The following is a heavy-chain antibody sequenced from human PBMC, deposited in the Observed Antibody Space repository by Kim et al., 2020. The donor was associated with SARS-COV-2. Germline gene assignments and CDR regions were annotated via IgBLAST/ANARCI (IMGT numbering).Heavy chain of an antibody. CDR2: IDPSDSYT. J-gene: IGHJ3*02. CDR3: ARHEKVGDEGDAFDI. V-gene: IGHV5-10-1*01. CDR1: GYSFTSYW. Sequence: GESLKISCKGSGYSFTSYWISWVRQMPGKGLEWMGRIDPSDSYTNYSPSFQGHVTISADKSISTAYLQWSSLKASDTAMYYCARHEKVGDEGDAFDIWGQGTMVTVSS.